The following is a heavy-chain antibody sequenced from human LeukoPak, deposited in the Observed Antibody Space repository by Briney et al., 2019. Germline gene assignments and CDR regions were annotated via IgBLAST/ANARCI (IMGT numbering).Heavy chain of an antibody. V-gene: IGHV4-59*08. Sequence: SETLPLTCTVSGGSISSYYWSWIRQPPEKGLEWIGYIYYSGSTNYNPSLKSRVTLSVDTSKNQFSLRLSSVTAADTAVYCCARVVKRTKYDYWGQGTLVTVSS. D-gene: IGHD2-15*01. CDR2: IYYSGST. CDR1: GGSISSYY. J-gene: IGHJ4*02. CDR3: ARVVKRTKYDY.